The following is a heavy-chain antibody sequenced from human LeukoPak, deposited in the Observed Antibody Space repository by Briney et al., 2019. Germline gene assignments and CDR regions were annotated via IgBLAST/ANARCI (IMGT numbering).Heavy chain of an antibody. Sequence: GASVTVSFKASGYTFTSYDISWVRQAPGQGLEWMGWISAYNGNTNYAQKLQGRVTITADKSTSTAYMELSSLRSEDTAVYYCARARGSYPFDYWGQGTLVTVSS. D-gene: IGHD1-26*01. V-gene: IGHV1-18*01. CDR2: ISAYNGNT. CDR1: GYTFTSYD. CDR3: ARARGSYPFDY. J-gene: IGHJ4*02.